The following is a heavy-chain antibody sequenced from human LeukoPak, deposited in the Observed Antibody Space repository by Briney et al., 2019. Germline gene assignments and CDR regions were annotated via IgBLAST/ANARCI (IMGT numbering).Heavy chain of an antibody. V-gene: IGHV4-4*07. Sequence: SETLSLTCTVSGGSISSYYWSWLRQPAGKGLEWIGRIYSSGSTNYNPSLKNRVTMSVDTSKNQFSLKLSSVTAADTAVYYFARVSVSGTYDCWGQGTLVTVSS. CDR1: GGSISSYY. CDR3: ARVSVSGTYDC. D-gene: IGHD5/OR15-5a*01. J-gene: IGHJ4*02. CDR2: IYSSGST.